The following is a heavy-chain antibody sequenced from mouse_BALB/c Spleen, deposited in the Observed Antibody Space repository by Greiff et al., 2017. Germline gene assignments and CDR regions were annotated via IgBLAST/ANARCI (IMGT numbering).Heavy chain of an antibody. CDR2: IWAGGST. Sequence: VHLVESGPGLVAPSQSLSITCTVSGFSLTSYGVHWVRQPPGKGLEWLGVIWAGGSTNYNSALMSRLSISKDNSKSQVFLKMNSLQTDDTAMYYCATYDGYSWFAYWGQGTLVTVSA. V-gene: IGHV2-9*02. CDR3: ATYDGYSWFAY. D-gene: IGHD2-3*01. J-gene: IGHJ3*01. CDR1: GFSLTSYG.